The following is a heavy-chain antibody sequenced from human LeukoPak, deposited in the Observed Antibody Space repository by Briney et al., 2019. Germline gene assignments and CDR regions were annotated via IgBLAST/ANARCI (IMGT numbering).Heavy chain of an antibody. CDR3: TRAGYSSSWAPS. V-gene: IGHV3-49*03. Sequence: GGSLRLSCTASGFTFGDYAMSWFRQAPGKGLEWVGFIRSKAYGGTTEYAASVEGRFTISRDDSKSIAYLQMNSLKTEDTAVYYCTRAGYSSSWAPSWGQGTLVTVSS. J-gene: IGHJ5*02. D-gene: IGHD6-13*01. CDR2: IRSKAYGGTT. CDR1: GFTFGDYA.